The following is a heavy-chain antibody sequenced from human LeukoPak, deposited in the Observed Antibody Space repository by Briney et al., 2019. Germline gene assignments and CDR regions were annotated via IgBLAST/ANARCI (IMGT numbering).Heavy chain of an antibody. V-gene: IGHV3-53*01. J-gene: IGHJ6*02. D-gene: IGHD2-15*01. CDR2: IYSGGST. Sequence: GGSLRLSCAASGFTVSSNYMSWVRQAPGKGLEWVSVIYSGGSTYYADSVKGRFTISRDNSKNTLYLQMNSLRAEDTAVHYCARVQRCSGGSCYSHYYYGMDVWGQGTTVTVSS. CDR3: ARVQRCSGGSCYSHYYYGMDV. CDR1: GFTVSSNY.